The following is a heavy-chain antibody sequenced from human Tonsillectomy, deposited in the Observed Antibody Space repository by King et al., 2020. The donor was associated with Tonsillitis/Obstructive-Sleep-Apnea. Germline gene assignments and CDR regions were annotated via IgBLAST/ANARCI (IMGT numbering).Heavy chain of an antibody. CDR1: DCSIHSYY. Sequence: QLQESGPGLVKPSETLSLTCTVSDCSIHSYYFTCVRQTPGKGLEWISYIYYNGFTNYNPPLQNRLTVSVDTSKNQFSLNLSSVTAADTAIYYCARGGAAVPYFFDYWGQGKVVTVS. CDR3: ARGGAAVPYFFDY. D-gene: IGHD6-13*01. CDR2: IYYNGFT. J-gene: IGHJ4*02. V-gene: IGHV4-59*01.